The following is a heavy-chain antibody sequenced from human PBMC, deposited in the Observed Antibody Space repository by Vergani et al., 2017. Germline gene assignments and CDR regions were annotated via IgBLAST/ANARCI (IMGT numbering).Heavy chain of an antibody. V-gene: IGHV4-61*02. D-gene: IGHD6-13*01. Sequence: QVQLQESGPGLVKPSQTLSLTCTVSGGSISSGSYYWSWIRQPAGKGLEWIGRIYTSGSTNYNPSLKSRVTMSVDTSKNQFSLKLSSVTAADTAVYYCARDSYRAAGIGWGDYYYYYGMDVWGQGTTVTVSS. CDR1: GGSISSGSYY. J-gene: IGHJ6*02. CDR2: IYTSGST. CDR3: ARDSYRAAGIGWGDYYYYYGMDV.